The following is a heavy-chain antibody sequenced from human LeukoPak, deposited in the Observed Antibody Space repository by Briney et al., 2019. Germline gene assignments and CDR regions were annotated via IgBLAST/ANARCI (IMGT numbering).Heavy chain of an antibody. CDR2: IYYSGST. V-gene: IGHV4-59*08. CDR1: GGSISSSY. CDR3: ATWGIAVAGTFDY. D-gene: IGHD6-19*01. Sequence: SETLSLTCTVSGGSISSSYWSWIRQPPGKGLEWIGYIYYSGSTNNNPSFKSRVAISVDTPKNQFSLKVSSVTAADTAVYYCATWGIAVAGTFDYWGQGTLVTVST. J-gene: IGHJ4*02.